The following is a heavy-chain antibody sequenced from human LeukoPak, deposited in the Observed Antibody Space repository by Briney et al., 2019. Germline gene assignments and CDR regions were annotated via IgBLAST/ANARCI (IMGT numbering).Heavy chain of an antibody. CDR2: IKQDGTAT. J-gene: IGHJ4*02. CDR1: GFTFSGHW. D-gene: IGHD6-13*01. V-gene: IGHV3-7*05. Sequence: GGSLRLSCAASGFTFSGHWMSWVRQAPGKGLEWVANIKQDGTATYYVDSVKGRFTISRDNAKNSLYLQMNSLRAEDTAVYYCARISIAAAGGFDFWGQGTLVTVSS. CDR3: ARISIAAAGGFDF.